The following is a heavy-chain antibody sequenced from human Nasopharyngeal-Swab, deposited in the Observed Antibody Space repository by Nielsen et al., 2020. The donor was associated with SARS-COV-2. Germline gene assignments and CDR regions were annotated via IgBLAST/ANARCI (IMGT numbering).Heavy chain of an antibody. J-gene: IGHJ4*02. CDR3: ASSAIWFGEFPFDY. Sequence: WVRQAPGQGLEWMGGIIPIFGTANYAQKFQGRVTITADESTSTAYMGLSSLRSEDTAVYYCASSAIWFGEFPFDYWGQGTLVTVSS. V-gene: IGHV1-69*01. D-gene: IGHD3-10*01. CDR2: IIPIFGTA.